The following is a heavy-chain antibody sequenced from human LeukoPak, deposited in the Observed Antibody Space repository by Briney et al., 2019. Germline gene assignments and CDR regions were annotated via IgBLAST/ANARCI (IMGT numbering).Heavy chain of an antibody. CDR2: IYYSGST. J-gene: IGHJ4*02. D-gene: IGHD3-10*01. V-gene: IGHV4-59*01. CDR1: GGSISSYY. CDR3: ARYIPRGGIDY. Sequence: SETLSLTCTVSGGSISSYYWSWIRQPAGKGLEWIGYIYYSGSTNYNPSLKSRVTISVDTSRNQFSLKLSSVTAADTAVYYCARYIPRGGIDYWGQGTLVTVSS.